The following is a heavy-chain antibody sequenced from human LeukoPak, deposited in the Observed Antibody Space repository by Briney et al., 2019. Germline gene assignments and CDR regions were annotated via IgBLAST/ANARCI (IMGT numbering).Heavy chain of an antibody. CDR2: ISSSGSTI. V-gene: IGHV3-48*03. D-gene: IGHD6-13*01. J-gene: IGHJ4*02. Sequence: GGSLRLPCAASGFTFSSCEMSWFRQAPGKGLEWVSYISSSGSTIYYADSVKGRFTISRDNAKNSLYLQMNSLRAEDTAFYYCARDGLGYSFDSWGQGTLVTVSS. CDR3: ARDGLGYSFDS. CDR1: GFTFSSCE.